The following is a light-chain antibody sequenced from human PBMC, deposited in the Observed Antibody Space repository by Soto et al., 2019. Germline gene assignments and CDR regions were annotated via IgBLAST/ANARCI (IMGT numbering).Light chain of an antibody. CDR1: SSDIGHYDY. J-gene: IGLJ1*01. V-gene: IGLV2-14*01. CDR2: EVI. Sequence: QSALTQPASVTGAPGLSITISCTGTSSDIGHYDYVSWYQHHSSKPPKLLIYEVINRPSGVSIRFSGSKSVDTAALTISGLQAEDEADYYCSSHSSSSTYYVFGTGTKVTVL. CDR3: SSHSSSSTYYV.